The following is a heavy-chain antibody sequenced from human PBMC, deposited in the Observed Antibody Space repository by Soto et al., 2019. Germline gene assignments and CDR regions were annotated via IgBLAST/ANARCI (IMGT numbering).Heavy chain of an antibody. V-gene: IGHV4-31*03. CDR2: IYYSGST. Sequence: QVQLQESGPGLVKPSQTLSLTCTVSGGSISSGGYYWSWLRQHPGKGLEWIGYIYYSGSTYYNPSLKSRVTISVDTSKNQFSLKLSSVTAADTAVYYCASWVLGYCSSTSCYGQNFYYWGQGTLVTVSS. J-gene: IGHJ4*02. D-gene: IGHD2-2*01. CDR1: GGSISSGGYY. CDR3: ASWVLGYCSSTSCYGQNFYY.